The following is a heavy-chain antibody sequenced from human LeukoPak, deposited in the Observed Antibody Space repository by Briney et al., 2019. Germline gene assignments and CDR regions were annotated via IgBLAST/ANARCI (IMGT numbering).Heavy chain of an antibody. V-gene: IGHV1-69*05. CDR1: GGTFSSYA. CDR3: AWELLPEDRAFDI. J-gene: IGHJ3*02. Sequence: GASVKVSCKASGGTFSSYAISWVRQAPGQGLEWMGGIIPIFGTANYAQKFQGRVTITTDESTSTAYMELSSLRSEDTAVYYCAWELLPEDRAFDIWGQGTMVTVSS. CDR2: IIPIFGTA. D-gene: IGHD2-15*01.